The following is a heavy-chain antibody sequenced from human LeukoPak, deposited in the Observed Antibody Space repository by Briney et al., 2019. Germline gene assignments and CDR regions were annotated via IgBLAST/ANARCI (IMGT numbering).Heavy chain of an antibody. CDR1: GFTFSDYY. CDR3: ARGTGTTAYFDY. V-gene: IGHV3-11*06. CDR2: ISSSSSYT. Sequence: PGGSLGLSCEASGFTFSDYYMSWVRQAPGKGLEWVSYISSSSSYTKYADSVKGRFTISRDNAKNSLYLQVNSLRAEDTAVYYCARGTGTTAYFDYWGQGTLVTVSS. J-gene: IGHJ4*02. D-gene: IGHD1-1*01.